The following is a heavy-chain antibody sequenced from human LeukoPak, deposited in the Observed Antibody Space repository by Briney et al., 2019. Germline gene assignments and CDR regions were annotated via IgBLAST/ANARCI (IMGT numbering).Heavy chain of an antibody. CDR2: ISGSGGST. V-gene: IGHV3-23*01. CDR1: GFTFSSYA. J-gene: IGHJ6*02. D-gene: IGHD6-19*01. CDR3: AKTIAVAGKTEYYYYGMDV. Sequence: GGSLRLSCAASGFTFSSYAMSWVRQAPGKGLEWVSAISGSGGSTYYADSVKGRFTTSRDNSKNTLYLQMNSLRAEDTAVYYCAKTIAVAGKTEYYYYGMDVWGQGTTVTVSS.